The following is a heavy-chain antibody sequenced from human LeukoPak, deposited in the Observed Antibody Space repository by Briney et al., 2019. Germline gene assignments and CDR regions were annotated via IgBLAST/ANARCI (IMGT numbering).Heavy chain of an antibody. CDR3: ASPNSMAGTHYFHY. D-gene: IGHD6-19*01. J-gene: IGHJ4*02. V-gene: IGHV3-30*04. CDR2: ISYDGTDK. CDR1: GFTFTTFP. Sequence: GRSLRLSCAASGFTFTTFPMHWVRQPPGKGLEWVAVISYDGTDKYYADSVKGRFTISRDNSKSTLYLQMDSLGAEDTAVYYCASPNSMAGTHYFHYWGQGTLVTVSS.